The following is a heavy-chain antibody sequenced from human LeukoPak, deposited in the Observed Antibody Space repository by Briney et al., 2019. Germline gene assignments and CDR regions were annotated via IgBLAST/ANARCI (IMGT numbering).Heavy chain of an antibody. CDR3: ATRGFTYSSSFSYGMDV. D-gene: IGHD6-13*01. V-gene: IGHV4-4*07. CDR2: IYTSGST. J-gene: IGHJ6*02. Sequence: SETLPLTCTVSGGSLSSYYWSWIRQPAGKGLGWIGRIYTSGSTNYNPSLKSRVTISVDTSKNQFSLKLSSVTAADTAVYYCATRGFTYSSSFSYGMDVWGQGTTVTVSS. CDR1: GGSLSSYY.